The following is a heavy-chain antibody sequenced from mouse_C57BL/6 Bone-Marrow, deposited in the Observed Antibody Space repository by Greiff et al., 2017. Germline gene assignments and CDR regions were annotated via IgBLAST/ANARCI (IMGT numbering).Heavy chain of an antibody. D-gene: IGHD1-2*01. V-gene: IGHV1-80*01. CDR3: ARSHYSWFAY. J-gene: IGHJ3*01. CDR1: GYAFSSYW. Sequence: QVQLQQSGAELVKPGASVKISCKASGYAFSSYWMNWVKQRPGKGLEWIGQIYPGDGDTNYNGKFKGKATLTADKSSSTAYMQLSSLTSEAAAVYFCARSHYSWFAYWGQGTLVTVSA. CDR2: IYPGDGDT.